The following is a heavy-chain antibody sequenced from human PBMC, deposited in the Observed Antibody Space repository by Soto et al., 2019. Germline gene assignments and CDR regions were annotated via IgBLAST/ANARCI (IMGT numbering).Heavy chain of an antibody. J-gene: IGHJ4*02. D-gene: IGHD2-15*01. CDR3: ARDDINRGGKHFDY. CDR2: ISTDRGDT. V-gene: IGHV1-18*01. CDR1: GYSFTTHD. Sequence: QVQLVQSGAEVNKPGASVKVSCKATGYSFTTHDITWLRQAPGKGLEWVGGISTDRGDTIYPQNLQGRVTMTTDSSTSKVYIELKSLRSDDTAVYSRARDDINRGGKHFDYWGKGTLLTVPS.